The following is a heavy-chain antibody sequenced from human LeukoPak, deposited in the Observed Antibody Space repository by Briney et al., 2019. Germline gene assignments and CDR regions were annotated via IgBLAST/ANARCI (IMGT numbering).Heavy chain of an antibody. CDR3: AKDQGPAMVRGVMIHAFDI. V-gene: IGHV3-7*01. Sequence: GGSLRLSCAASGVTFSSYWMSWVRQAPGKGLEWVANIKQDGSEKYYVDSVKGRFTISRDNAKNSLYLQMNSLRAEDTAVYYCAKDQGPAMVRGVMIHAFDIWGQGTMVTVSS. CDR2: IKQDGSEK. D-gene: IGHD3-10*01. CDR1: GVTFSSYW. J-gene: IGHJ3*02.